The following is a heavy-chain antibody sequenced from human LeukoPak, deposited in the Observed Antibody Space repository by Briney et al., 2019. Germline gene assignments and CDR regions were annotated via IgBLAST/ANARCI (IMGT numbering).Heavy chain of an antibody. Sequence: SETLSLTCAVYGGSFRGYYWSWIRQPPGKGLEWIGEINHSGSTNYNPSLKSRVAISVDTSKNQFSLKLSSVAAEDTAVYYCARNGCSSTSCYFFGMDVWGKGTTVPVSS. CDR3: ARNGCSSTSCYFFGMDV. J-gene: IGHJ6*03. D-gene: IGHD2-2*01. CDR1: GGSFRGYY. CDR2: INHSGST. V-gene: IGHV4-34*01.